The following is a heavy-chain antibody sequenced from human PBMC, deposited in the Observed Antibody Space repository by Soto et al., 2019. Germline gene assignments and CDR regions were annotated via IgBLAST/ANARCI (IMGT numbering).Heavy chain of an antibody. D-gene: IGHD1-26*01. V-gene: IGHV3-48*01. J-gene: IGHJ4*02. CDR2: ISRSSSTI. Sequence: EVQLVESGGGLVQPGGSLRLSCAASGFTFSSYSMNWVRQAPGKGLEWVSYISRSSSTIYYADSVKGRFTISTDNAKNSLYLQMNSLRAEDTAVYYCARAGGPTQLLVGASRFDYWGQGTLVTVSS. CDR3: ARAGGPTQLLVGASRFDY. CDR1: GFTFSSYS.